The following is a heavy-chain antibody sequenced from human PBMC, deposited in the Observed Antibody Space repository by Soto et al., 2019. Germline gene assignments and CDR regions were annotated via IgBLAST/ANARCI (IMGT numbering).Heavy chain of an antibody. Sequence: QVQLVESGGGVVQPGRSLRLSCAASGFTFSNNGMHWVRQAPGKGLEWVAVISYDGSNKYYADSVKGRFTISRDNSKNTLFLQMNSLRAEDTAVFYCAKGSYYDLYGMDVWGQGTTVTVSS. CDR3: AKGSYYDLYGMDV. J-gene: IGHJ6*02. CDR1: GFTFSNNG. D-gene: IGHD3-10*01. V-gene: IGHV3-30*18. CDR2: ISYDGSNK.